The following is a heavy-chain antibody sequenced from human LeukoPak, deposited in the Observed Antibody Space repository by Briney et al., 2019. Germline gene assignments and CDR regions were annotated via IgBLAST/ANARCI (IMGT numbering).Heavy chain of an antibody. Sequence: GGSLRLSCAAPGFTFSSYSMNWVRQAPGKGLEWVSSISSSSSYIYYADSVKGRFTISRDNAKNTLYLQMNSLRAEDTAVYYCAKDRSIAAAGQPPGFDYWGQGTLVTVSS. J-gene: IGHJ4*02. CDR1: GFTFSSYS. D-gene: IGHD6-13*01. CDR3: AKDRSIAAAGQPPGFDY. CDR2: ISSSSSYI. V-gene: IGHV3-21*01.